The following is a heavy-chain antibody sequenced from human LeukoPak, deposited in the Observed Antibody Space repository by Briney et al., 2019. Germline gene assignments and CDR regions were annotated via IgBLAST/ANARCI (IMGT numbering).Heavy chain of an antibody. J-gene: IGHJ4*02. CDR1: GFTFSSDS. CDR3: ARGDLDMNDY. D-gene: IGHD3-16*01. V-gene: IGHV3-21*01. Sequence: KPGGSLRLSCAASGFTFSSDSMNWVRQAPGKGLEWVSSISSSSTYIYYADSVKGRFTISRDNAKNSLYLQMNSLRAEDTSVYYCARGDLDMNDYWGQGTLVTVSS. CDR2: ISSSSTYI.